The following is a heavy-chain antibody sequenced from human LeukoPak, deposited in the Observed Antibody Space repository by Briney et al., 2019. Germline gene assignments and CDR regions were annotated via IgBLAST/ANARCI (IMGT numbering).Heavy chain of an antibody. Sequence: GGSLRLSCAASGFTFSNYWMSWVRQTPGKGLEWMANIKQDGSEKYYVDSVKGRFTISRDNAKNSLYLQMNSLRVEDTAVYYCANSNWSPFDHWGRGTLVTVSS. V-gene: IGHV3-7*01. J-gene: IGHJ4*02. D-gene: IGHD1-20*01. CDR3: ANSNWSPFDH. CDR1: GFTFSNYW. CDR2: IKQDGSEK.